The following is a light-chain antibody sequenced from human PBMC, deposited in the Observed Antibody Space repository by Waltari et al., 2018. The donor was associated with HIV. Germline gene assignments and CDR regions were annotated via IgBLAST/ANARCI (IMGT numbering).Light chain of an antibody. CDR3: MQALQTPLT. CDR1: QSLLHSNGYNY. J-gene: IGKJ4*01. V-gene: IGKV2-28*01. Sequence: VMTQSPLSLPVTPGEPASISCRSSQSLLHSNGYNYLDWYLQKPGQSPQLLINSGSNRASGVPDRFSGGGSGTNFTLKISSVEAEDVGVYYCMQALQTPLTFGGGTKVEI. CDR2: SGS.